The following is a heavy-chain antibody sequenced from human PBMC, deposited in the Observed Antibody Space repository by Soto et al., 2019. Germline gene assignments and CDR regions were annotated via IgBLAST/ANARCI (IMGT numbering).Heavy chain of an antibody. D-gene: IGHD1-1*01. CDR1: GFAISRGYY. CDR2: SYPSVSS. Sequence: SETLSLTCSVSGFAISRGYYWSWVRQPPGKGLEWIGSSYPSVSSYHNPSLATRLRLSIDTSKNQFTLNLTSVTAADTALYFCAREKVGTTFFDNWGQGIQVTVSS. J-gene: IGHJ4*02. CDR3: AREKVGTTFFDN. V-gene: IGHV4-38-2*02.